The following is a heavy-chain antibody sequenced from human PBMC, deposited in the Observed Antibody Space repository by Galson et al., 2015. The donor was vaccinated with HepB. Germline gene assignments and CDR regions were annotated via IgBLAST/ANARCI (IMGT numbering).Heavy chain of an antibody. V-gene: IGHV6-1*01. J-gene: IGHJ4*02. D-gene: IGHD6-13*01. CDR2: TYYRSKWYN. Sequence: CAISGDSVPSNNAAWNWIRQSPSRGLEWLGRTYYRSKWYNDYAVSVKSRITINPDTSKNQFSLQVNSVTPEDTAVYYCARVLGKVKLVQQPILIWGQGTLVTVSS. CDR1: GDSVPSNNAA. CDR3: ARVLGKVKLVQQPILI.